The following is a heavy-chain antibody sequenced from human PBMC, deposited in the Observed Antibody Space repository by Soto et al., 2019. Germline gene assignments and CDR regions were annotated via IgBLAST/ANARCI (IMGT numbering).Heavy chain of an antibody. Sequence: SETLSLTCTVSGGSISSYYWSWIRQPPGKGLEWIGYIYYSGSTNYNPSLKSRVTISVDTSKNQFSLKLSSVTAADTAVYYCARDRRSSSSWYKPRLQSNEFDPWGQGTLVTISS. V-gene: IGHV4-59*01. CDR2: IYYSGST. CDR3: ARDRRSSSSWYKPRLQSNEFDP. CDR1: GGSISSYY. D-gene: IGHD6-13*01. J-gene: IGHJ5*02.